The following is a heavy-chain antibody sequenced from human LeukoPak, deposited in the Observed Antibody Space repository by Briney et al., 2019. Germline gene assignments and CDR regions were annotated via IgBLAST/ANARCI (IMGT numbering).Heavy chain of an antibody. CDR3: ATARIAAAGGDWFDP. D-gene: IGHD6-13*01. J-gene: IGHJ5*02. CDR1: GGSISSSSYY. V-gene: IGHV4-39*01. Sequence: SETLSLTCTVSGGSISSSSYYWGWIRQPPGKGQEWIGSIYYSGSTYYNPSLKSRVTISVDTSKNQFSLKLSSVTAADTDVYYCATARIAAAGGDWFDPWGQGALVTVSS. CDR2: IYYSGST.